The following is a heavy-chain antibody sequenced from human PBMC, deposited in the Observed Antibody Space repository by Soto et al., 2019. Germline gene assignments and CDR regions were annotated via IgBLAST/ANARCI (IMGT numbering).Heavy chain of an antibody. CDR3: AACIWTSYYYYNMDV. CDR2: IIPLFGTT. CDR1: GDTFSSYA. J-gene: IGHJ6*02. Sequence: SVKVSWKASGDTFSSYAISWVRQAPGQGLQWMGGIIPLFGTTNYAQRFQGRVTITADRSTSTAHMELSSLGSDDTAVYYCAACIWTSYYYYNMDVWGQGTTVTVSS. D-gene: IGHD3-3*01. V-gene: IGHV1-69*06.